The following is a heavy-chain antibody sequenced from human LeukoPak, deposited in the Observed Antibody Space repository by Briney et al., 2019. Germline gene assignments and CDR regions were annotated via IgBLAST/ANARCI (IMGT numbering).Heavy chain of an antibody. CDR1: GFTFSGSA. CDR2: IDKKDNFYAT. J-gene: IGHJ5*02. Sequence: GGSLRLSCAASGFTFSGSAIQWVRQSSGKGREWVGHIDKKDNFYATTSAASVTGRFTISRDDSKNTAYLQMNSLKTEDTALYYCTRDSGTYNWLDPWGQGTLVTVSS. CDR3: TRDSGTYNWLDP. D-gene: IGHD1-26*01. V-gene: IGHV3-73*01.